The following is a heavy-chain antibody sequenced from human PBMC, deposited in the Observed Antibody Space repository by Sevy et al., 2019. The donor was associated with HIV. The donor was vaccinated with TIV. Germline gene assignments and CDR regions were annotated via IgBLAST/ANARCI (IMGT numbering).Heavy chain of an antibody. CDR3: ARGRITFFDD. CDR2: IYCGGST. J-gene: IGHJ4*02. Sequence: SETLSLTCIVSGGPISTCTNFWGWIRQPPGKGVEWFGSIYCGGSTYYNPSLKSRVAISVDTSKNQFSLKVNSVSAADTAVYYCARGRITFFDDWGQGALVTVSS. D-gene: IGHD3-16*01. V-gene: IGHV4-39*01. CDR1: GGPISTCTNF.